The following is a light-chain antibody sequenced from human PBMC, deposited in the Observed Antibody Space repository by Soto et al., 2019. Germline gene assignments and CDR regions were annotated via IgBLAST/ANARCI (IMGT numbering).Light chain of an antibody. CDR1: SSDIGSNT. J-gene: IGLJ1*01. V-gene: IGLV1-44*01. Sequence: QSVLTQPPSASGTPGQRVTISCSGSSSDIGSNTVSWYQQLPGTAPKLLIYSXXXRXXXXXXXXXXSKSGTSASLAISGLXXXXXXXYYCAAWDDRLIGYVFGTGTKLTVL. CDR2: SXX. CDR3: AAWDDRLIGYV.